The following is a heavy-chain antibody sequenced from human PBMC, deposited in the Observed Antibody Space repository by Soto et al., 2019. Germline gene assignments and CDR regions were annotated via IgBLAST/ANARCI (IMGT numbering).Heavy chain of an antibody. D-gene: IGHD6-6*01. CDR3: ARERRQLVRSWFDP. CDR1: GGTFSSYA. CDR2: IIPIFGTA. J-gene: IGHJ5*02. V-gene: IGHV1-69*13. Sequence: GASVKVSCKASGGTFSSYAISWVRQAPGQGLEWMGGIIPIFGTANYAQKFQGRVTITADESTSTAYMELSSLRSEDTAVYYCARERRQLVRSWFDPWGQGTLVTVSS.